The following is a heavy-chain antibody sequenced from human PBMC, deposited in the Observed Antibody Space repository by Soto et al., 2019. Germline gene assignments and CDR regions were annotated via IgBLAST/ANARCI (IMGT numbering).Heavy chain of an antibody. CDR3: ARDGGYCSSTRCRGYYYYGMDV. D-gene: IGHD2-2*01. J-gene: IGHJ6*02. CDR1: RGTFSSYA. V-gene: IGHV1-69*01. Sequence: QVQLVQSGAEVKKPGSSVKVSCKASRGTFSSYAISWVRQAPGQGLEWMGGIIPIFGTANYAQKFQGRVTITADESTSTAYMELSSLRSEDMAVYYCARDGGYCSSTRCRGYYYYGMDVWGPGTTVTVSS. CDR2: IIPIFGTA.